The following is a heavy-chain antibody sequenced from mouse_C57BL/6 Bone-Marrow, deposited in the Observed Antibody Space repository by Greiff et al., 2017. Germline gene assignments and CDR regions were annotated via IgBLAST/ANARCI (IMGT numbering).Heavy chain of an antibody. Sequence: QVQLQQPGAELVKPGASVKVSCKASGYTFTSYWMHWVKQRPGQGLEWIGRIHPSDSDTNYNQKFKGKATLTVDKSSSTAYMPLSSLTSEDSAVYYCAMASYGTPFAYWGQGTLVTVSA. J-gene: IGHJ3*01. CDR3: AMASYGTPFAY. D-gene: IGHD2-10*01. CDR1: GYTFTSYW. CDR2: IHPSDSDT. V-gene: IGHV1-74*01.